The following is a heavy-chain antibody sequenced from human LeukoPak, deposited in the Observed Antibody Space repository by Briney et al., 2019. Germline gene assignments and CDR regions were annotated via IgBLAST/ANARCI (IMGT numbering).Heavy chain of an antibody. CDR1: GYSFNTYY. D-gene: IGHD3-10*01. Sequence: ASVKVSCRASGYSFNTYYMNWVRQAPGQGLEWLGWINTDSGGTNYAQKFLGRVTMTRDKANSTAYLELSGLRSDDTAVYYCSRHVVTLVRGVNNRKEDWFDPWGQGTLVSVSS. CDR3: SRHVVTLVRGVNNRKEDWFDP. CDR2: INTDSGGT. V-gene: IGHV1-2*02. J-gene: IGHJ5*02.